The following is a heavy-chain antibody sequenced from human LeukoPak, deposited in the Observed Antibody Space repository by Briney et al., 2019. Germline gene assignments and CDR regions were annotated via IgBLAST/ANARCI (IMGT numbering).Heavy chain of an antibody. CDR2: ISAYNGNT. D-gene: IGHD2-2*01. CDR3: ARSDIVVVPAGSYGMDV. V-gene: IGHV1-18*01. CDR1: GYTFTSYG. Sequence: ASVKVSCKASGYTFTSYGISWVRQAHGQGLEWMGWISAYNGNTNYAQKLQGRVTMTTDTSTSTAYMELRSLRSDDTAVYYCARSDIVVVPAGSYGMDVWGQGTTVTVSS. J-gene: IGHJ6*02.